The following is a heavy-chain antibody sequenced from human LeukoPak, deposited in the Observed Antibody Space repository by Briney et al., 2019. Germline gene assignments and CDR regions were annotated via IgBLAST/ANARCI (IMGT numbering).Heavy chain of an antibody. CDR3: SRDPRLVDY. CDR1: GFTFSDFY. V-gene: IGHV3-11*01. J-gene: IGHJ4*02. Sequence: PGGSLRLSCEASGFTFSDFYMTWLRQAPGKGLEWVSYISGGGSDIKYADSVKGRFSIPRDNADNTLYLQMNSLRAEDTAMYYCSRDPRLVDYWGQGTLVTVSS. CDR2: ISGGGSDI.